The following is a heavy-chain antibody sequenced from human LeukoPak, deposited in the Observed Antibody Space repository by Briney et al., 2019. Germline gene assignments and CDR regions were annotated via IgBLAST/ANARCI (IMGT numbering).Heavy chain of an antibody. CDR2: IYYSGNT. V-gene: IGHV4-39*07. CDR3: ARHPSYYDRIDY. Sequence: SETLSLTCTVSGGSISSSSYYWGWIRQPPGKGLEWIGSIYYSGNTYYNPSLKSRVTISVDTSKNQFSLKVSSVTAADTAVYYCARHPSYYDRIDYWGQGTLVTVSS. J-gene: IGHJ4*02. D-gene: IGHD3-22*01. CDR1: GGSISSSSYY.